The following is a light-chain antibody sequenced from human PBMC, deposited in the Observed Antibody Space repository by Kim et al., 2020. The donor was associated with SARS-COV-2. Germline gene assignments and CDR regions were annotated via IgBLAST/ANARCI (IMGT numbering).Light chain of an antibody. Sequence: SELTQDPAVSVALGQTVRITCQGDSLRSYYASWYQQKPGQAPVLVIYGKNNRPSGIPDRFSGSSSGNTASLTITGAQAEDEADYYCNFRDSSGNVVFGG. CDR2: GKN. V-gene: IGLV3-19*01. CDR3: NFRDSSGNVV. CDR1: SLRSYY. J-gene: IGLJ2*01.